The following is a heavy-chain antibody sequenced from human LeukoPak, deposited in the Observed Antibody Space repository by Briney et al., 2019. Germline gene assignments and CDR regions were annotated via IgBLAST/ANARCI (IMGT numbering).Heavy chain of an antibody. Sequence: GGSLRLSCTASGFTFGDYAMTWVRQAPGKGLEWVSYISSSGSTIYYADSVKGRFTVSRDNAKNSLYLQMNSLRAEDTAVYYCARDSYYYGSGSYYFDYWGQGTLVTVSS. D-gene: IGHD3-10*01. CDR3: ARDSYYYGSGSYYFDY. CDR1: GFTFGDYA. J-gene: IGHJ4*02. CDR2: ISSSGSTI. V-gene: IGHV3-48*03.